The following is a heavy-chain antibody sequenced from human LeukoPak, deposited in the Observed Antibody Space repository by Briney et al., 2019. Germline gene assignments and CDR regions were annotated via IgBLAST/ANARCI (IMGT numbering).Heavy chain of an antibody. CDR3: ARYYYDRSVGPFDY. J-gene: IGHJ4*02. V-gene: IGHV5-51*01. D-gene: IGHD3-22*01. Sequence: GESLKISCKASGYSFSNYWIGWVRQVPGKGLEWMGIVYPRDSDTRYSPSFQGQVTLSADKSINTAYLQWSSLKASDTAMYYCARYYYDRSVGPFDYWGQGTLVTVSS. CDR1: GYSFSNYW. CDR2: VYPRDSDT.